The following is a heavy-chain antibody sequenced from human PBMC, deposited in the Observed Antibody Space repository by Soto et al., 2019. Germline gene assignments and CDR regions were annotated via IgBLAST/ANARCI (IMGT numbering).Heavy chain of an antibody. CDR3: AKAQALWSGYHEFDP. CDR1: GFTFSSYA. V-gene: IGHV3-30-3*01. CDR2: ISYDGSNK. J-gene: IGHJ5*02. D-gene: IGHD3-3*01. Sequence: PGGSLRLSCAASGFTFSSYAMHWVRQAPGKGLEWVAVISYDGSNKYYADSVKGRFTISRDNSKNTLYLQVNSLRAEDTAVYYCAKAQALWSGYHEFDPWGQGTLVTVSS.